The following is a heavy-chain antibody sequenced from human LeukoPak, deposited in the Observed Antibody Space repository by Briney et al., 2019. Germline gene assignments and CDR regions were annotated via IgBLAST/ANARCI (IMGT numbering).Heavy chain of an antibody. J-gene: IGHJ5*02. V-gene: IGHV3-23*01. CDR3: AKMWPRYCSGGSCDVDWFDP. D-gene: IGHD2-15*01. Sequence: GGSLRLSCAASGLTFSDYAMSWVRQAPGKGLEWVSAISGSGDSTYYADSVKGRFTISRDNSKNTLFLQMNSLRAEDTAVDYCAKMWPRYCSGGSCDVDWFDPWGQGTLVTASS. CDR2: ISGSGDST. CDR1: GLTFSDYA.